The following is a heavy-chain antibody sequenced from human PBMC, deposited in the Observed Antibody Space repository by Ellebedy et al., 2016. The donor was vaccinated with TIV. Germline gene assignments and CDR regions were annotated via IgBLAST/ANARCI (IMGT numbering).Heavy chain of an antibody. CDR2: MDPRLGIV. J-gene: IGHJ4*02. V-gene: IGHV1-69*04. CDR1: GYTFTSYG. Sequence: AASVKVSCKASGYTFTSYGISWVRQAPGQELEWMGRMDPRLGIVKYAQKFQGRVTITADKSTSTAYIQLSSLRSDDTAVYYCARWDGYDEKFQGPFDRWGQGTLVTVSS. CDR3: ARWDGYDEKFQGPFDR. D-gene: IGHD3-16*01.